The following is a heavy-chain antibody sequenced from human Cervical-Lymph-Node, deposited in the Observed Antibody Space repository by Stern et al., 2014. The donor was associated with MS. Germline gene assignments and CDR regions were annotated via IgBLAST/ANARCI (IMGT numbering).Heavy chain of an antibody. Sequence: QVQLVQSGGGVVQPVRSLRLSCVASGLTFSTSVMHWVRQAPGKGLEWVAVVWNDGSKEHCTESVKGRFSTSRDTAKNTLHLQMSSLRAEDTAVYFCATSTASDAFDIWGQGTLVTVSS. CDR2: VWNDGSKE. J-gene: IGHJ3*02. CDR1: GLTFSTSV. CDR3: ATSTASDAFDI. D-gene: IGHD2/OR15-2a*01. V-gene: IGHV3-33*01.